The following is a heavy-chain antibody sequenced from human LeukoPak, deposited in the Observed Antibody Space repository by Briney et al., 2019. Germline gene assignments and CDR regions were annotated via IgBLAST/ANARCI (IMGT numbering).Heavy chain of an antibody. CDR2: ISYDGSNK. V-gene: IGHV3-30*19. J-gene: IGHJ4*02. CDR1: GFTFSSYG. D-gene: IGHD2-15*01. CDR3: AREAVVVVAATLFDY. Sequence: GGSLRLSCAASGFTFSSYGMHWVRQAPGKGLEWVAVISYDGSNKYYADSVKGRFTISRDNSKNTLYLQMNSLRAEDTAVYYCAREAVVVVAATLFDYWGQGTLVTVSS.